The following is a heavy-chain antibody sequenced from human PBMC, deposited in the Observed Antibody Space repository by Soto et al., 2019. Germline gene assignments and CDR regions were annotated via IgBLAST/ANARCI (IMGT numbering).Heavy chain of an antibody. J-gene: IGHJ4*02. CDR1: GFTFSSYD. Sequence: VQLVESGGGLVQPGGSLRLSCAASGFTFSSYDMHWVRQAAGKGLEWVSAIGTAGDTYYPGSVKGRFTISRENAKNSLYLQMNSLRAGDTAVYYCARVSGYYDFWSGSSHYDYWGQGTLVTVSS. V-gene: IGHV3-13*01. CDR2: IGTAGDT. D-gene: IGHD3-3*01. CDR3: ARVSGYYDFWSGSSHYDY.